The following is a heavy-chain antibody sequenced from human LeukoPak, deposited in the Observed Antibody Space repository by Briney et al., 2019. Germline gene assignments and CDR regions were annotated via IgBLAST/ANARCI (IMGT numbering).Heavy chain of an antibody. CDR2: ISGSGGNT. J-gene: IGHJ4*02. CDR1: GFTFSSYA. D-gene: IGHD3-3*01. Sequence: GGSLRLSCAASGFTFSSYAMSWVRQAPGKGLEWVSAISGSGGNTYYADSVKGRFTISRDNSKNTLYLQMNSLRAEDSAVYYCAKGLLGGGGITIFGVVIGPFDYWGQGTLVTVSS. V-gene: IGHV3-23*01. CDR3: AKGLLGGGGITIFGVVIGPFDY.